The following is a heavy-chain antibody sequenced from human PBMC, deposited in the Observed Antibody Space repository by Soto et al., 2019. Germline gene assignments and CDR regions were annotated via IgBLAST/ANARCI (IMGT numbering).Heavy chain of an antibody. CDR1: GGSIISGDYY. D-gene: IGHD2-21*02. CDR3: ARSVVVTATGGWFDP. CDR2: IYYSGST. J-gene: IGHJ5*02. Sequence: SETLSLTCTVSGGSIISGDYYWSWIRQPPGKGLEWIGYIYYSGSTYYNPSLKSRVTISVDTSKNQFSLKLSSVTAADTAVYYCARSVVVTATGGWFDPWGQGTLVTVSS. V-gene: IGHV4-30-4*01.